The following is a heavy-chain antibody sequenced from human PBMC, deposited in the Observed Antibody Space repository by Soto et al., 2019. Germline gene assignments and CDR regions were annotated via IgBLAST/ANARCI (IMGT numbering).Heavy chain of an antibody. CDR3: ARELERVFDY. V-gene: IGHV3-30*04. Sequence: GGSLRLSCAASGFTFSSYAMHWVRQAPGKGLEWVAVIAYDGRNKYYADSVKGRFTISRDNSKNTLYLQMNSLRIEDTAVYYCARELERVFDYWGQGTLVTVS. J-gene: IGHJ4*02. CDR2: IAYDGRNK. D-gene: IGHD1-1*01. CDR1: GFTFSSYA.